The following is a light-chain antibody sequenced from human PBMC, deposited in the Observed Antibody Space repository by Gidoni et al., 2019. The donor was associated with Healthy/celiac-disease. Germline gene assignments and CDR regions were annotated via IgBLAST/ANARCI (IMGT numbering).Light chain of an antibody. V-gene: IGKV1-27*01. CDR3: QKYNSARLT. CDR2: AAS. Sequence: DIQMTQSPSSLSASVGDRVTIPCRATQGISNYLAWYQQKPGKVPKLLIYAASTLQAGVPSRFSGSGSGTDFTLTISSMQTEDVATYYCQKYNSARLTFGPGTKVDIK. J-gene: IGKJ3*01. CDR1: QGISNY.